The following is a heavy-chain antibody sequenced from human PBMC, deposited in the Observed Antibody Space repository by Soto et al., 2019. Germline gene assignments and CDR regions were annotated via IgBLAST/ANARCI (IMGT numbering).Heavy chain of an antibody. D-gene: IGHD1-1*01. J-gene: IGHJ5*02. CDR1: GASISGYY. Sequence: SETLSLTCTVSGASISGYYWSWIRKSAGKGLEWIGRIYATGTTDYNPSLKSRVTMSVDTSKKQFSLKLRSVTAADTAVYYCVRDGTKTLRDWFDPWGQGISVTVSS. CDR3: VRDGTKTLRDWFDP. CDR2: IYATGTT. V-gene: IGHV4-4*07.